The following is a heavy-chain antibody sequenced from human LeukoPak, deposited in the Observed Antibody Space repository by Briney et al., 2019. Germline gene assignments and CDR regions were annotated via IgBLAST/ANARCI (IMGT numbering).Heavy chain of an antibody. CDR1: GGSISSYY. CDR2: MYTSGTT. D-gene: IGHD5-24*01. V-gene: IGHV4-4*07. CDR3: ARGSRDMATIFDF. J-gene: IGHJ4*02. Sequence: SETLSLTCSVSGGSISSYYWSWIRQPAGKALEWIGRMYTSGTTNYSPSLKSRVTMSVDTSKNQISLKLSSVTAADTALYYCARGSRDMATIFDFWGQGTLVTVSS.